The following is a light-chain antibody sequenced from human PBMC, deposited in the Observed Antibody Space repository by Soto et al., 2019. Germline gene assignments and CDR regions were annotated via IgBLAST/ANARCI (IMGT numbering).Light chain of an antibody. Sequence: EIVMTQSPATLSLSPGQRATLSCRASQSVSSKLAWYQQRPGQAPRLLIYSASTRATGIPDRFSGSGSGTDFTLTIRRLEPEDFAVYYCQQYNNWPRTFGQGTKVDI. J-gene: IGKJ1*01. CDR3: QQYNNWPRT. CDR1: QSVSSK. V-gene: IGKV3D-15*01. CDR2: SAS.